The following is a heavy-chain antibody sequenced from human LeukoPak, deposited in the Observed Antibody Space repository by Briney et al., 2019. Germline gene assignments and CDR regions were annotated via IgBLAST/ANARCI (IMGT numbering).Heavy chain of an antibody. CDR2: INHSGST. D-gene: IGHD5-18*01. CDR1: GGSFSGYY. V-gene: IGHV4-34*01. Sequence: PSETLSLTCAVYGGSFSGYYWSWIRQPPGRGLEWIGEINHSGSTNYNPSLKSRVTISVDTSKNQFSLKLSSVTAADTAVYYCARWDTAMVAFDYWGQGTLVTVLS. J-gene: IGHJ4*02. CDR3: ARWDTAMVAFDY.